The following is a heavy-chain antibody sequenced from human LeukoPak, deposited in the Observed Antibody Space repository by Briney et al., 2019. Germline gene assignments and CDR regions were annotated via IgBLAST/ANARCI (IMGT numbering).Heavy chain of an antibody. Sequence: TGGSLRLSCVTSGFTFSASWMSWVRQAPGKGLEWVASINPDGSTSHHVDSVKGRFTISRDNAKKSLSLQMGALRAEDTAVYFCAKLLGTATRYDYWGLGTLVIVSS. CDR1: GFTFSASW. D-gene: IGHD1-7*01. CDR2: INPDGSTS. V-gene: IGHV3-7*01. CDR3: AKLLGTATRYDY. J-gene: IGHJ4*02.